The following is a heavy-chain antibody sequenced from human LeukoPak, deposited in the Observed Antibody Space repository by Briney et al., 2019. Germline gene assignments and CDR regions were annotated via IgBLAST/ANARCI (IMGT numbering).Heavy chain of an antibody. Sequence: PGGSLRLSCAASGFTFSSYWMSWARQAPGKGLEWVANIKPDEGEKYYMDSVKGRFTISRDNAKNSLSLQMSSLRADDTAVYYCARVGRDSKYGYFDFWGQGTPVTVSS. J-gene: IGHJ4*02. CDR2: IKPDEGEK. D-gene: IGHD3/OR15-3a*01. CDR1: GFTFSSYW. CDR3: ARVGRDSKYGYFDF. V-gene: IGHV3-7*01.